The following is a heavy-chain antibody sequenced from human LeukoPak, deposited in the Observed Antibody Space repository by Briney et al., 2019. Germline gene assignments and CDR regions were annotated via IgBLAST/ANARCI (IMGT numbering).Heavy chain of an antibody. CDR1: GYTFTGYY. CDR2: INPNSGGT. CDR3: ARVGDFTWSSQLQRAFDI. J-gene: IGHJ3*02. Sequence: GASVKVSCKASGYTFTGYYMHWVRQAPGQGLEWMGWINPNSGGTNYAQKFQGRVTMTRDTSISTAYLELNRLTSDDTAVYYCARVGDFTWSSQLQRAFDIWGQGTMVTVSS. V-gene: IGHV1-2*02. D-gene: IGHD6-6*01.